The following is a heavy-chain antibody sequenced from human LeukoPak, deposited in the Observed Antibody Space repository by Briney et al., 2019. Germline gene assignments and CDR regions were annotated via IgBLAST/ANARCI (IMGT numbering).Heavy chain of an antibody. CDR2: IYSGGST. D-gene: IGHD6-19*01. CDR1: GFTVSSNY. CDR3: ARISSGWYTYYYYGMDV. J-gene: IGHJ6*02. V-gene: IGHV3-53*01. Sequence: PGGSLRLSCAASGFTVSSNYMSWVRQAPGKGLEWVSVIYSGGSTYYADSVKGRFTISRDNSKNTLYLQMNSLRAEDTAVYYCARISSGWYTYYYYGMDVWGQGTTVTVSS.